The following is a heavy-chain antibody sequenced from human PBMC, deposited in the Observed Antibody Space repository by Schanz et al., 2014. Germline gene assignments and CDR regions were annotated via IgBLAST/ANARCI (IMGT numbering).Heavy chain of an antibody. V-gene: IGHV4-30-2*06. D-gene: IGHD4-17*01. J-gene: IGHJ3*02. CDR2: IYYSGNT. CDR3: ARDRGHGDLPGEI. Sequence: QVQLQESGPGLVKPSQTLSLTCAVSGGSISSGGYSWNWIRQSPGKGLEWIGYIYYSGNTYYNPSLKSRVPKSVDRAKNQFSLRLDSVTAADTAVYYCARDRGHGDLPGEIWGQGTMVTVSS. CDR1: GGSISSGGYS.